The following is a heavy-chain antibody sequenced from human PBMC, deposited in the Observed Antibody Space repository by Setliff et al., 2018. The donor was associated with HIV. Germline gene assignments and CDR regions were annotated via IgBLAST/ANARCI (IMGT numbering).Heavy chain of an antibody. V-gene: IGHV3-30*02. D-gene: IGHD4-17*01. J-gene: IGHJ4*02. CDR3: ARRPPPDYGDKISGGYFDY. Sequence: GGSLRLSCAASGFTFSSYGMHWVRQAPGKGLEWVAFRRYDGNNKYYADSVKGRFTISRDNSKNTLYLQMNSLRDEDTAVYYCARRPPPDYGDKISGGYFDYWGQGTLVTVSS. CDR2: RRYDGNNK. CDR1: GFTFSSYG.